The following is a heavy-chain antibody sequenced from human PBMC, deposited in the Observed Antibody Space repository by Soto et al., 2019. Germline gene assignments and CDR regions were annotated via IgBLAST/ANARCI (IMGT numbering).Heavy chain of an antibody. CDR2: IWYDGSNK. CDR1: GFTFISYG. J-gene: IGHJ6*02. D-gene: IGHD3-3*01. V-gene: IGHV3-33*01. CDR3: ARDLHDYGMDV. Sequence: GVSMRVSCAAAGFTFISYGRHWVSQAPGKGLEWVAVIWYDGSNKYYADSVKGRFTISRDNSKNTLYLQMNSLRAEDTAVYYCARDLHDYGMDVWGQGTTVTVSS.